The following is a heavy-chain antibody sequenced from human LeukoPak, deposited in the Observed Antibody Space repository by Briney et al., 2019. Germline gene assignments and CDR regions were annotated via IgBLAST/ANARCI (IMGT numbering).Heavy chain of an antibody. CDR1: GFTLSSYA. D-gene: IGHD3-9*01. CDR2: ISYDGSNK. CDR3: ARDGGFLTGYYSWFDP. V-gene: IGHV3-30*04. Sequence: GGSLRHSCAASGFTLSSYAMHWVRQAPGKGLEWVAVISYDGSNKYYADSVKGRFTISRDNSKNTLYLQMNSLRAEDTAVYYCARDGGFLTGYYSWFDPWGQGTLVTVSS. J-gene: IGHJ5*02.